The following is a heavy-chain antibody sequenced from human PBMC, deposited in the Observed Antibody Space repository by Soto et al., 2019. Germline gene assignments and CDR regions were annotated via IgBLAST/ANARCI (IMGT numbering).Heavy chain of an antibody. CDR2: INVGNGNT. Sequence: ASVKVSCKASGYTYISYSMHWVRQAPGQRLEWMGWINVGNGNTKYSQNLQGRVTIYQDTSASTAYMELSSLTSEDTAVYYCARDPPSSNYDSSGYYPEYFQHWGQGTLVTVSS. J-gene: IGHJ1*01. CDR3: ARDPPSSNYDSSGYYPEYFQH. CDR1: GYTYISYS. V-gene: IGHV1-3*01. D-gene: IGHD3-22*01.